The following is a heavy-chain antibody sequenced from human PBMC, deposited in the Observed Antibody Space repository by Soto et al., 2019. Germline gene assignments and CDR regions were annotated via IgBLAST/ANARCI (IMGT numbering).Heavy chain of an antibody. CDR2: INAGNGNT. CDR1: GYTFTSYA. D-gene: IGHD6-13*01. J-gene: IGHJ6*02. CDR3: ARRRAVAAAGKGDSSPKLSHYYYYYGMDV. Sequence: ASVKVSCTASGYTFTSYAMHWVRQAPGQRLEWMGWINAGNGNTKYSQKFQGRVTITRDTSASTAYMELSSLRSEDTAVYYCARRRAVAAAGKGDSSPKLSHYYYYYGMDVWGQGTTVTVSS. V-gene: IGHV1-3*01.